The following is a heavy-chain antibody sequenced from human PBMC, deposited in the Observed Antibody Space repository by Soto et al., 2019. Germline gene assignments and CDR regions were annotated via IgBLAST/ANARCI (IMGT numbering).Heavy chain of an antibody. CDR2: INPSDGGT. J-gene: IGHJ4*02. CDR3: ARRERGYSYY. D-gene: IGHD5-18*01. Sequence: QVQLVQSGAEVKEPGASVKVSCKASGYTFTSNYMQWVRQAPGQGLEWMGVINPSDGGTTYTQKFQGRITMTRDTSTSTLYMQLYSLRSEDTAVYYCARRERGYSYYWGQGTLVTVSS. CDR1: GYTFTSNY. V-gene: IGHV1-46*01.